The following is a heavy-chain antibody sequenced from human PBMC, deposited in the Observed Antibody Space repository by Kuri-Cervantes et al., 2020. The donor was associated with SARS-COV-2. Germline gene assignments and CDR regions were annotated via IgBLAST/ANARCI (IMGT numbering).Heavy chain of an antibody. D-gene: IGHD6-13*01. CDR2: IKQDGSEK. J-gene: IGHJ6*03. V-gene: IGHV3-7*01. CDR1: GFTFDDYG. CDR3: ERDPAAGLYYYYMDV. Sequence: GGSLRLSFAASGFTFDDYGMSWVRQAPGKGLEWVTNIKQDGSEKYYVDSVKGRFTISRDNAKNSLYLHMNSLRAEDTAVYYCERDPAAGLYYYYMDVWGKGTTVTVSS.